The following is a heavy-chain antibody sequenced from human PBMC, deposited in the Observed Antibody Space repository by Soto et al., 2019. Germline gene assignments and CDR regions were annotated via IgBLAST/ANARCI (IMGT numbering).Heavy chain of an antibody. CDR3: AREGNTMIVVALYYFDY. D-gene: IGHD3-22*01. CDR1: GYTFTHHG. CDR2: IIPILGIA. V-gene: IGHV1-69*04. J-gene: IGHJ4*02. Sequence: ASVKVSCKASGYTFTHHGIIWVRQAPGQGLEWMGRIIPILGIANYAQKFQGRVTITADKSTSTAYMELSSLRSEDTAVYYCAREGNTMIVVALYYFDYWGQGTLVTVSS.